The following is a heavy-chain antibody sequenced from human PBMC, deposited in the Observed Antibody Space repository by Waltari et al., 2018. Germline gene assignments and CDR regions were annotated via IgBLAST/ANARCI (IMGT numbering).Heavy chain of an antibody. CDR2: ISYDGSNK. CDR3: ARAPMNSGYSYTT. Sequence: QVQLVESGGGVVQPGRSLRLSCAASGFTFSSYAMHWVSQAPGKGLGWWAVISYDGSNKYYADSVKGRFTISRDNSKNTLYLQMNSLRAEDTAVYYCARAPMNSGYSYTTWGQGTLVTVSS. D-gene: IGHD5-18*01. CDR1: GFTFSSYA. V-gene: IGHV3-30-3*01. J-gene: IGHJ5*02.